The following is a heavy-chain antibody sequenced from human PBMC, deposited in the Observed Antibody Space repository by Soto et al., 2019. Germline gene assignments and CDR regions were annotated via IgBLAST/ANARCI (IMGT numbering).Heavy chain of an antibody. CDR2: MNPNSGNT. CDR3: ARGYSGSWAYYYYYMDV. CDR1: GYTFTSYD. Sequence: QVPLVQSGAEVKKPGASVKVSCKASGYTFTSYDINWVRQATGQGLEWMGWMNPNSGNTGYAQKFQGRVTMTRNTSISTAYMELSSLRSGDTAVYYCARGYSGSWAYYYYYMDVWGKGTTVTVSS. J-gene: IGHJ6*03. D-gene: IGHD5-12*01. V-gene: IGHV1-8*01.